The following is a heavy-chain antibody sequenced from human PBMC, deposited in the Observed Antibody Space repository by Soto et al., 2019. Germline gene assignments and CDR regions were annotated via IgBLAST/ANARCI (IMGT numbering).Heavy chain of an antibody. J-gene: IGHJ4*02. CDR2: IGTSTSTV. V-gene: IGHV3-48*01. Sequence: EVQLVESGGGLVQPGGSLRLSCTASGFTFSDYSMNWVRQAPGKGLEWASYIGTSTSTVYYADSVEGRFSSSRDNAKNPLYLQMDSLRAEDTAVYYCARDSAYAFDYWGQGILVTVSP. CDR3: ARDSAYAFDY. D-gene: IGHD4-17*01. CDR1: GFTFSDYS.